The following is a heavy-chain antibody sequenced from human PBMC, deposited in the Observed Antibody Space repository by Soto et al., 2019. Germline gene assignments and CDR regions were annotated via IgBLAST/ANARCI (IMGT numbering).Heavy chain of an antibody. J-gene: IGHJ6*03. CDR3: ARVDYGLDQLLSYYYYMDV. CDR2: IYYSGST. V-gene: IGHV4-59*01. CDR1: GGSISSYY. D-gene: IGHD2-2*01. Sequence: SETLSLTCTVSGGSISSYYWSWIRQPPGKGLEWIGYIYYSGSTNYNPSLKSRVTISVDTSKNQFSLKLSSVTAADTAVYYCARVDYGLDQLLSYYYYMDVWGKGTTVTVSS.